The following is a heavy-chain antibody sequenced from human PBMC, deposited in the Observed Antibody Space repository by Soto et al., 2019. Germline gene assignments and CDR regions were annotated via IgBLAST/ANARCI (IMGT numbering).Heavy chain of an antibody. Sequence: SETLSLTCAVSGGSIISGGYSCIGMGQPPGKGLEWIGYIYHSGNTYYNPSLKSRVTISVDRSKNQFSLKLSSVTAADTAVYYCARASGGDSPYFQHWGQGTLVTVSS. D-gene: IGHD2-21*02. CDR2: IYHSGNT. V-gene: IGHV4-30-2*01. CDR1: GGSIISGGYS. CDR3: ARASGGDSPYFQH. J-gene: IGHJ1*01.